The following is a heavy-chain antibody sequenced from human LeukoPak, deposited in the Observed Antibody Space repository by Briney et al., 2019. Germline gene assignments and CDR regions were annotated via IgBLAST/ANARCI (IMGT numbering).Heavy chain of an antibody. J-gene: IGHJ4*02. Sequence: SETLSLTCSVSGGSIRSYLWSWIRQSAGRGLEHIGRIYSTGSNNYSPSLKSRVSMSVDTSKNQFSLTLRSVTAADTAIYYCARAGYTSTWTFDYWGQGILVTVAS. CDR2: IYSTGSN. CDR1: GGSIRSYL. D-gene: IGHD6-13*01. V-gene: IGHV4-4*07. CDR3: ARAGYTSTWTFDY.